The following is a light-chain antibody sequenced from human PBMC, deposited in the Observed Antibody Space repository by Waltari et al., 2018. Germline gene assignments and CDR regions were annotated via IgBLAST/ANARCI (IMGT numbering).Light chain of an antibody. V-gene: IGKV1-39*01. J-gene: IGKJ5*01. CDR2: AAS. Sequence: DIQMTQSPSSLSASVGDRVTITCRASQSISSYLNWYQQKPGKAPKLLIYAASSLQSGVPSRFSGIGSGTDFTPTISSLQPEDFATYYCQQSYSTPPTFGQGTRLEIK. CDR3: QQSYSTPPT. CDR1: QSISSY.